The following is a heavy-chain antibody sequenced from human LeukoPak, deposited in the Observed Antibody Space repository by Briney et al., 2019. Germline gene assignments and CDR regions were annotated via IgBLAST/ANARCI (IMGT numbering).Heavy chain of an antibody. J-gene: IGHJ5*02. V-gene: IGHV1-24*01. Sequence: ASVKVSCKVSGYTLTELSMHWVRQAPGKGLEWMGGFDPEDGETIYAQKFQGRVTMTEDTSTDTAYMELSSLRSEDTAVYYCTEVPAAIIPFDPWGQGTLVTVSS. CDR1: GYTLTELS. D-gene: IGHD2-2*02. CDR2: FDPEDGET. CDR3: TEVPAAIIPFDP.